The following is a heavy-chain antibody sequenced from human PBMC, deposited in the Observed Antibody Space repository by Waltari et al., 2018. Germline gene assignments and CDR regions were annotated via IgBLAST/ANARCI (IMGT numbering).Heavy chain of an antibody. CDR2: IYCSGST. V-gene: IGHV4-59*08. CDR3: ARQGHYDFWTGYYLFDY. CDR1: GGSISNYY. Sequence: QVQLQESGTGLVKPSETLSLTCTVSGGSISNYYWSWIRQSPGKGLECIGSIYCSGSTNSNPSLKSRVTLSVDTSKTHFSLKLSSVTAADTALYYCARQGHYDFWTGYYLFDYWGQGTLVTVSS. D-gene: IGHD3-3*01. J-gene: IGHJ4*02.